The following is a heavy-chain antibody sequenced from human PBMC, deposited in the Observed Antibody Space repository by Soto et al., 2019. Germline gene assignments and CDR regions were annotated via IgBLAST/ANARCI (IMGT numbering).Heavy chain of an antibody. D-gene: IGHD6-13*01. J-gene: IGHJ4*02. CDR3: ARGWSSGFRQQQLAQFDY. V-gene: IGHV1-69*06. CDR1: GGTFSSYA. Sequence: QVQLVQSGAEVKKPGSSVKVSCKASGGTFSSYAISWVRQAPGQGLEWMGGIIPIFGTANYAQKFQGRVTITTDKSTSTAYMELSSLRSEDTAVYYCARGWSSGFRQQQLAQFDYWGQGTLVTVSS. CDR2: IIPIFGTA.